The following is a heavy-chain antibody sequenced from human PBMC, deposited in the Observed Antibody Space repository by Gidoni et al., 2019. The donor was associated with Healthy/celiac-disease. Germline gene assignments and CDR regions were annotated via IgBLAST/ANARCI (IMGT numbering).Heavy chain of an antibody. D-gene: IGHD3-9*01. J-gene: IGHJ4*02. CDR1: GFSLSTSGVG. CDR3: AHYSSDYDILTGYWAHFDY. V-gene: IGHV2-5*01. Sequence: QITLKESGPTLVKPTQTLTLTCTFSGFSLSTSGVGVGWIRQPPGKALEWLALIYWNDDKRYSPSLKSRLTITKDTSKNQVVLTMTNMDPVDTATYYCAHYSSDYDILTGYWAHFDYWGQGTLVTVSS. CDR2: IYWNDDK.